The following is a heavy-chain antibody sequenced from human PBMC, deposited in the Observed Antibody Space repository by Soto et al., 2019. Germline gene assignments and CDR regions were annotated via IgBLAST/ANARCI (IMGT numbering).Heavy chain of an antibody. D-gene: IGHD3-22*01. CDR1: GFTFSSYD. CDR2: IGTAGDT. CDR3: ARAIGPTLFDY. Sequence: ESGGVLVQPGGSLRLSCSASGFTFSSYDMHWVRQGPGKGLEWVSAIGTAGDTNYAGSVKGRFTISRENAKNSLYLQMNSLRAGDTAIYFCARAIGPTLFDYWGQGTLFTVSS. J-gene: IGHJ4*02. V-gene: IGHV3-13*04.